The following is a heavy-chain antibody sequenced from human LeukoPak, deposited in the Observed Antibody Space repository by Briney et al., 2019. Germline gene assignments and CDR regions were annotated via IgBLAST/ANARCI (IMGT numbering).Heavy chain of an antibody. CDR1: GFTVSSNS. D-gene: IGHD2-15*01. Sequence: PGGSLRLSCTVSGFTVSSNSMSWVRQAPGKGLEWVSFIYSDNTHYSDSVKGRFTISRDNSKNTLYLQMNSLRAEDTAVYYCARVAAKTVDYWGQGTLVTVSS. J-gene: IGHJ4*02. V-gene: IGHV3-53*01. CDR3: ARVAAKTVDY. CDR2: IYSDNT.